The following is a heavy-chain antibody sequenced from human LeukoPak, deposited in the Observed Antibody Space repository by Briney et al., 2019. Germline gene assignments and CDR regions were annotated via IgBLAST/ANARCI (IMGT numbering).Heavy chain of an antibody. CDR3: ARSTSSEYDIYHFDY. Sequence: GRSLRLSCSASGFTFSSYGMHWVRQAPGKGLEWVAVVWYDGINKYYADSVKGRFTISRDNSKNTLYLQMNSLRAEDTAVYYCARSTSSEYDIYHFDYWGQGTLVTVSS. D-gene: IGHD3-9*01. CDR1: GFTFSSYG. CDR2: VWYDGINK. V-gene: IGHV3-33*01. J-gene: IGHJ4*02.